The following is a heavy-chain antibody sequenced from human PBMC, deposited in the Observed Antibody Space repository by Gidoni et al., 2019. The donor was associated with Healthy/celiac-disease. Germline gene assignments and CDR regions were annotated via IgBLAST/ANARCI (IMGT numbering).Heavy chain of an antibody. Sequence: EVQLVQSGAEVNKPGESLKISCQGSGYSFTRSWIGWLRHMPGKGLEWMGYIYPGDSDTRYSPSFQGQVTISAEKAISTAYLQWSSLKASDTAMYYCARPKGGDIAAPPWVVDYWGQGTLVTVSS. CDR1: GYSFTRSW. D-gene: IGHD6-13*01. CDR2: IYPGDSDT. CDR3: ARPKGGDIAAPPWVVDY. V-gene: IGHV5-51*03. J-gene: IGHJ4*02.